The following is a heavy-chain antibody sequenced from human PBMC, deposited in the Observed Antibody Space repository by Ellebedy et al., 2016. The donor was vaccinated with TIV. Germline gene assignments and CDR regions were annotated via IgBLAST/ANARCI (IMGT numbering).Heavy chain of an antibody. D-gene: IGHD3-10*01. CDR3: AKSGGSGSYGLTDYYYMDV. CDR2: IYPGDSDT. CDR1: GYIFTNYC. V-gene: IGHV5-51*01. Sequence: GESLKISXKGSGYIFTNYCIGWVRQMPGKGLEWMGIIYPGDSDTRYSPSFQGQVTISADKSFNTAYLQWNSLKASDTAMYYCAKSGGSGSYGLTDYYYMDVWGRGTTVTVSS. J-gene: IGHJ6*03.